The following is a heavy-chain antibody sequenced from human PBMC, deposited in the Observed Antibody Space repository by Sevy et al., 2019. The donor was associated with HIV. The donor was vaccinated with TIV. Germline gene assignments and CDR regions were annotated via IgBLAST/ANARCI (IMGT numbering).Heavy chain of an antibody. CDR1: GYTFTDYF. J-gene: IGHJ4*02. CDR3: ARGYTGHEEGDY. D-gene: IGHD2-2*02. Sequence: ASVKVSCKASGYTFTDYFLHWVRQAPGQGLEWMGWINPHSGGTIFAQKFQGRVAMTRDTSISTAYLDLGRLRLDDTAVYYCARGYTGHEEGDYWGQGTLVTVSS. V-gene: IGHV1-2*02. CDR2: INPHSGGT.